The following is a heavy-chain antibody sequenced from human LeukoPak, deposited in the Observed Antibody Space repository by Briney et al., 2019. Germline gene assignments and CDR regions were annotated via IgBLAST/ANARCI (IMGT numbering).Heavy chain of an antibody. CDR3: ANGGLWLPTRSD. V-gene: IGHV3-23*01. J-gene: IGHJ4*02. D-gene: IGHD5-18*01. CDR1: GFTFSSSA. CDR2: ISGSGGST. Sequence: PGGSLRLSCAVSGFTFSSSAMSWVRQAPGKGLEWVSCISGSGGSTYHADSVKGRFTISRDNSKNTLYLQMNSLRVEGTAVYYCANGGLWLPTRSDWGQGTLVTVSS.